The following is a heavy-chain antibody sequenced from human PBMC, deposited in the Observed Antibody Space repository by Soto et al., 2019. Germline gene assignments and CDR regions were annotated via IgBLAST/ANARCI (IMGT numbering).Heavy chain of an antibody. CDR1: GFTFSSYA. CDR3: ATAGAGPAVGSYLRYGLAV. V-gene: IGHV3-23*01. J-gene: IGHJ6*02. Sequence: EVQLLESGGGLVQPGGSLRLSCAASGFTFSSYAMHWVRQAPGKGLEWVSGISAGGDSTYYADSVKGRFTFSRDNSKNTMYQQMHSLRAEYTAVYYCATAGAGPAVGSYLRYGLAVWGQGTTFTFSS. D-gene: IGHD3-16*02. CDR2: ISAGGDST.